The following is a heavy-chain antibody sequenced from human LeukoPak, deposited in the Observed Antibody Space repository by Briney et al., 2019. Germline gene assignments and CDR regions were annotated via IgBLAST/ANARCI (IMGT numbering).Heavy chain of an antibody. CDR2: IRYDGSNK. D-gene: IGHD3-10*01. V-gene: IGHV3-30*02. CDR3: ARDRSGSYYNAPSYYFDY. CDR1: GFTFSSHG. J-gene: IGHJ4*02. Sequence: GGSLRLSCAASGFTFSSHGMHWVRQAPGKGLEWVAFIRYDGSNKYYADSVKGRFTISRDNSKNTLYLQMNGLRAEDTAVYYCARDRSGSYYNAPSYYFDYWGQGTLVAVSS.